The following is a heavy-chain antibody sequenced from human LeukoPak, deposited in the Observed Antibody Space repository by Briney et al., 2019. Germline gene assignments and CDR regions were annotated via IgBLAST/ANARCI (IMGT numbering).Heavy chain of an antibody. CDR3: ATLYSSGRYIDY. J-gene: IGHJ4*02. Sequence: SETLSLTCAVYGGSFSGYYWSWIRQPPGKGLEWIGEINHSGSTNYNPSLKSRVTISVDTSKNQFSLKLSSVTAADTAVYYCATLYSSGRYIDYWDQGTLVTVSS. V-gene: IGHV4-34*01. D-gene: IGHD6-19*01. CDR1: GGSFSGYY. CDR2: INHSGST.